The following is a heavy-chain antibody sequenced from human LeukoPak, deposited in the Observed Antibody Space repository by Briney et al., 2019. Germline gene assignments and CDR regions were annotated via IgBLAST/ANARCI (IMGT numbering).Heavy chain of an antibody. CDR2: IYYSGST. CDR1: GGSISSGGYY. D-gene: IGHD3-10*01. CDR3: ARDSFAGGFDY. V-gene: IGHV4-31*03. J-gene: IGHJ4*02. Sequence: SETLSLTCTVSGGSISSGGYYWSWIRQHPGKGLEWIGYIYYSGSTYYNPSLKSRVTISVDTSKNQFSLKLSSVTAADTAVYYCARDSFAGGFDYWGQGTLVTVSS.